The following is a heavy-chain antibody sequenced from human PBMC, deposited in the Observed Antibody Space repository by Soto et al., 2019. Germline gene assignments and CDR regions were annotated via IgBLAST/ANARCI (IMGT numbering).Heavy chain of an antibody. Sequence: PSVKVSCKTSGYTFSNYGITWVRQAPGQPLEWLGWISLYSDGTNYAQKFQGRVSMTTDTSTTTAYMELRSLRSDDTAVYYCARVVPGAEAWFGSWGQGTLVTVSS. CDR2: ISLYSDGT. D-gene: IGHD2-2*01. V-gene: IGHV1-18*01. J-gene: IGHJ5*01. CDR3: ARVVPGAEAWFGS. CDR1: GYTFSNYG.